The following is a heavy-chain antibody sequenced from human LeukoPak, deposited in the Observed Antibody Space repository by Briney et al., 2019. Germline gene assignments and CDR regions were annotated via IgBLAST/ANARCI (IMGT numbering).Heavy chain of an antibody. CDR2: IYYSGST. V-gene: IGHV4-31*03. Sequence: SETLSLTCTVSGGSISSGGYYWSWIRQHPGKGLEWIGYIYYSGSTYYNPSLKSRLTISVDTSKNQFSLNLSSVTAADTAVYYCARVVVTAADGGYFDYWGQGTLVTVSS. J-gene: IGHJ4*02. CDR3: ARVVVTAADGGYFDY. CDR1: GGSISSGGYY. D-gene: IGHD6-13*01.